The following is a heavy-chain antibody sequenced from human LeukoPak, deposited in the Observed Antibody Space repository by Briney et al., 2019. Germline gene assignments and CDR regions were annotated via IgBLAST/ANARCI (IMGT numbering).Heavy chain of an antibody. Sequence: PGGSLRLSCAASGFTFSSYSMNWVRPAPGKGLEWVSYISSSSSTIHYADSVKGRFTISRDNAKNSLYLQMNSLRAEDTAVYYCAKRIATAGKHYFDNWGQGTLVTVSS. J-gene: IGHJ4*02. CDR1: GFTFSSYS. CDR3: AKRIATAGKHYFDN. CDR2: ISSSSSTI. V-gene: IGHV3-48*01. D-gene: IGHD6-13*01.